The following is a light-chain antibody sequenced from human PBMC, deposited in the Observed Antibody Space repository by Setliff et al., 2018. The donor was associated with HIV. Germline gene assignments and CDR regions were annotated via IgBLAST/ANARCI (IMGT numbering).Light chain of an antibody. CDR3: CSLTSTSSYV. CDR2: SNN. CDR1: SSNIGGNT. Sequence: QSALTQPPSASGTPGQRVTISCSGSSSNIGGNTVNWYQQLPGTAPKLLIYSNNQRPSGVPDRFSGSKSGTSASLAISGLQSEDEADYYCCSLTSTSSYVFGTGTKVTVL. J-gene: IGLJ1*01. V-gene: IGLV1-44*01.